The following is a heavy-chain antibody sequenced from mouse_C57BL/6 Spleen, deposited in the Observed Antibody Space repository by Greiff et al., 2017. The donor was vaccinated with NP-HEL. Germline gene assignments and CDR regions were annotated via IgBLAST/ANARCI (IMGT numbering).Heavy chain of an antibody. D-gene: IGHD6-1*01. V-gene: IGHV5-6*02. J-gene: IGHJ4*01. Sequence: EVKLVESGGDLVKPGGSLKLSCAASGFTFSSYGMSWVRQTPDKRLEWVATISSGGSYTYYPDSVKGRFTISRDNAKNTLYLQMSSLKSEDTAMYYCARQLPSLYAMDYWGQGTSVTVSS. CDR3: ARQLPSLYAMDY. CDR1: GFTFSSYG. CDR2: ISSGGSYT.